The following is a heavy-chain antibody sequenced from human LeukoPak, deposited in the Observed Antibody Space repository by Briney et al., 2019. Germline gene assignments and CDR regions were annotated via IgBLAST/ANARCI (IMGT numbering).Heavy chain of an antibody. CDR3: AREKYGGNPFDY. Sequence: AASVKVSCKASGGTFSSYAISWVRQAPGQGLEWMGRIIPILGIANYAQKFQGRVTITTDESTSTAYMELSSLRSEDTAVYYCAREKYGGNPFDYWGQGTLVTVSS. CDR2: IIPILGIA. CDR1: GGTFSSYA. V-gene: IGHV1-69*04. D-gene: IGHD4-23*01. J-gene: IGHJ4*02.